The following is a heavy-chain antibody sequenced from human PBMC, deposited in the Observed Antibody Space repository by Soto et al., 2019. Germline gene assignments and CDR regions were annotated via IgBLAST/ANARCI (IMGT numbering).Heavy chain of an antibody. CDR1: GDSITSGGYY. D-gene: IGHD3-10*01. CDR2: IYHSGGA. J-gene: IGHJ6*02. Sequence: SETLSLTCTVSGDSITSGGYYWIWLRQPPWKGLEWIGYIYHSGGASYNPSLRGRAVISIDTSKNQFSLRLNAVTAADTATYYCARDYYGAGSQYYYYGMEVWGQGTTVTVSS. CDR3: ARDYYGAGSQYYYYGMEV. V-gene: IGHV4-31*03.